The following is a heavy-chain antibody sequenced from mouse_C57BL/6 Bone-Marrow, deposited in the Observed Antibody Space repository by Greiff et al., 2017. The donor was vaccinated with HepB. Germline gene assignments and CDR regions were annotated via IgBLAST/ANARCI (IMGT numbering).Heavy chain of an antibody. CDR1: GYAFSSSW. CDR2: IYPGDGDT. Sequence: VQLQQSGPELVKPGASVKISCKASGYAFSSSWMNWVKQRPGKGLEWIGRIYPGDGDTNYNGKFKGKATLAADKTSSTAYMQLSSLTSEDSAVYFCATHNDYDAMDYSFQGTSVTVSS. CDR3: ATHNDYDAMDY. V-gene: IGHV1-82*01. J-gene: IGHJ4*01.